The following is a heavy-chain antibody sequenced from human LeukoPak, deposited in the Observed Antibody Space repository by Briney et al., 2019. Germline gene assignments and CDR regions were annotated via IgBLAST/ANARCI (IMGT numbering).Heavy chain of an antibody. CDR1: VYTFTGYY. Sequence: ASVEVSCKASVYTFTGYYMHWVRQAPGRGGEWMGWINPNSGGTNYAQKFRGGVTMTRETSISTAYMELSRLRSDDTAVYYCARLLGGGIVGAPGFDYWGQGTLVTVSS. CDR2: INPNSGGT. J-gene: IGHJ4*02. CDR3: ARLLGGGIVGAPGFDY. V-gene: IGHV1-2*02. D-gene: IGHD1-26*01.